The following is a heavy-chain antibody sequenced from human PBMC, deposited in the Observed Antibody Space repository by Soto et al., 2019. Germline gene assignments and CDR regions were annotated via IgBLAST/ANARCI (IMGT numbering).Heavy chain of an antibody. CDR1: GGSIRSFF. D-gene: IGHD6-13*01. Sequence: QVHLQESGPGLVRPSETLTLTCTVSGGSIRSFFWSWIRQPPGKGLEWIGYIYHSGTTNYNPSLKSRVTISVDTSRNHLSLKLTSVTAADTAVYYGARWAYSSSWPSDNYGMDVWGQGTTVTVSS. V-gene: IGHV4-59*08. CDR2: IYHSGTT. J-gene: IGHJ6*02. CDR3: ARWAYSSSWPSDNYGMDV.